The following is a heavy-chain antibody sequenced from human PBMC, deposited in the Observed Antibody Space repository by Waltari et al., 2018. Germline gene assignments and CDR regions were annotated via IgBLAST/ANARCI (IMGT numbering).Heavy chain of an antibody. V-gene: IGHV1-24*01. Sequence: QVQLVQSGAEVKKPGASVKVSCKVSGYTLTEFYMHWVRQAPGQGLEWIGGFDPEDGETSYTQKFQGRVTMTEDTSTDTAYMELSSLRSEDTAVYYCATSGDFWSGYLLFDYWGQGTLVTVSS. CDR2: FDPEDGET. CDR3: ATSGDFWSGYLLFDY. CDR1: GYTLTEFY. D-gene: IGHD3-3*01. J-gene: IGHJ4*02.